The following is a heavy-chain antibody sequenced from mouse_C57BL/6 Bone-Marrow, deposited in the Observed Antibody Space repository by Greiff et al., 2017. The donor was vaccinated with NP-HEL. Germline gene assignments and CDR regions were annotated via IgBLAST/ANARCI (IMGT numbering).Heavy chain of an antibody. CDR1: GYTFTSYW. CDR2: IDPSDSYT. V-gene: IGHV1-69*01. Sequence: VQLQQPGAELVMPGASVKLSCKASGYTFTSYWMHWVKQRPGQGLEWIGEIDPSDSYTNYNQKFKGKSTLTVDKSSSTAYMQLSSLTSEDSAVYYFARYGYYAMDYWGQGTSVTVSS. CDR3: ARYGYYAMDY. D-gene: IGHD1-1*01. J-gene: IGHJ4*01.